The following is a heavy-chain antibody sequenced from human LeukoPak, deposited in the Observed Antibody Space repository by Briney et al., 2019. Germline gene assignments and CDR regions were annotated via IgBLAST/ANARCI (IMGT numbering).Heavy chain of an antibody. CDR3: AKDGGDTAYAFAI. V-gene: IGHV3-23*01. CDR1: GFTVSSYA. Sequence: GGSLRLSCAASGFTVSSYAMSWVRQAPGKGLEWVSAISGGGTTNYAVSVKGRFTISRDNSKNTLYLQMDSLRAEDTAVYYCAKDGGDTAYAFAIWGQGTMVTVSS. D-gene: IGHD3-16*01. J-gene: IGHJ3*02. CDR2: ISGGGTT.